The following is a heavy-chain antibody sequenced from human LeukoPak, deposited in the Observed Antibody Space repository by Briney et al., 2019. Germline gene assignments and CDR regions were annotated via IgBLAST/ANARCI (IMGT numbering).Heavy chain of an antibody. CDR2: IYTSGST. J-gene: IGHJ5*02. CDR1: GGSISSYY. Sequence: SETLSLTCTVSGGSISSYYWSWLRQPAGKGLEWIGRIYTSGSTNYNPSLKSRVTMSVDTSKNQFSLKLSSVTAADTAVYYCARYYYGSGSYHWFDPWGQGTLVTGSS. D-gene: IGHD3-10*01. V-gene: IGHV4-4*07. CDR3: ARYYYGSGSYHWFDP.